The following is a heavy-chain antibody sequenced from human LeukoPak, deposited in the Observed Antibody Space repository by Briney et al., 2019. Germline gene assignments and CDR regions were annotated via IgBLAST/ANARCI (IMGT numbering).Heavy chain of an antibody. V-gene: IGHV3-73*01. J-gene: IGHJ4*02. CDR1: GFTFSGSA. CDR2: IRSKANCYAT. D-gene: IGHD3-16*02. CDR3: TIDDDYVWGSYRYEEDY. Sequence: PGGSLKLSCAASGFTFSGSAMHWVRQASGKGLEWVGRIRSKANCYATAYAASVKGRFTISRDDSKNTAYLQMNSLKTEDTAVYYCTIDDDYVWGSYRYEEDYWGQGTLVTVSS.